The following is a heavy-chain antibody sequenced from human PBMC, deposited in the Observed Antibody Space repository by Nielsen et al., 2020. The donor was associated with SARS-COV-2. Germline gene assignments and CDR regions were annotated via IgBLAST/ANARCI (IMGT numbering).Heavy chain of an antibody. D-gene: IGHD3-10*01. V-gene: IGHV3-11*03. Sequence: GGSLRLSCTASGFTFSDYYMTWIRQAPGKGLEWVSHIRGSSSHTNYAESVKGRFSISRDNAKKSLYLQMNSLKVEDTAVYYCATQADGYKSPYDYWGQGTLVTVSS. CDR3: ATQADGYKSPYDY. J-gene: IGHJ4*02. CDR2: IRGSSSHT. CDR1: GFTFSDYY.